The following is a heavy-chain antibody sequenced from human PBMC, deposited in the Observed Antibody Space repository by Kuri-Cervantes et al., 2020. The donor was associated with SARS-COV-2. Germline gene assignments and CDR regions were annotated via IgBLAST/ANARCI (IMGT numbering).Heavy chain of an antibody. V-gene: IGHV3-30*07. Sequence: GGSLRLSCAASGFTFSSYVMHWVRQAPGKGLEWVAVISYDGSNKYYADSVKGRFTISVDNSKNKLCLQMNSLRAEDTAVYYCARVIGYDSRYFDLWGRGTLVTVSS. CDR3: ARVIGYDSRYFDL. CDR1: GFTFSSYV. D-gene: IGHD5-12*01. J-gene: IGHJ2*01. CDR2: ISYDGSNK.